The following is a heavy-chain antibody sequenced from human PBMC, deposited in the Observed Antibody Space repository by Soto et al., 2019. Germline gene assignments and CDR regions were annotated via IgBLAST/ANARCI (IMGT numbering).Heavy chain of an antibody. Sequence: PSETLSLTCTVSGGSISSYYWTWIRQPPGKGLEWIGYIYHSGSTNYNPSLRGRVTISIDTSKNRFSLRLNSVTAADTAVYYCARYLGVSGGNDYWGQGTLVTVSS. J-gene: IGHJ4*02. D-gene: IGHD2-15*01. CDR3: ARYLGVSGGNDY. V-gene: IGHV4-59*08. CDR1: GGSISSYY. CDR2: IYHSGST.